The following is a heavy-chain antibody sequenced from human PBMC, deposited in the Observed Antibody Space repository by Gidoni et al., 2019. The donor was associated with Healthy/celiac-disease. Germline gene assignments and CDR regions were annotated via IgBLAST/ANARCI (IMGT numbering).Heavy chain of an antibody. D-gene: IGHD1-26*01. CDR3: ARDQGVGYFDY. J-gene: IGHJ4*02. CDR1: GFTFSSYS. V-gene: IGHV3-48*04. CDR2: ISSSSSTI. Sequence: EVQLVESGGGLVQPGGSLRLSRAASGFTFSSYSMTWVRQAPGKGLEWVSYISSSSSTIYYADSVKGRFTISRDNAKNSLYLQMNSLRAEDTAVYYCARDQGVGYFDYWGQGTLVTVSS.